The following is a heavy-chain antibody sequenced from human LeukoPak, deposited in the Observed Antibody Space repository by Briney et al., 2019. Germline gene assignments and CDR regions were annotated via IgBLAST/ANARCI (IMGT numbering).Heavy chain of an antibody. J-gene: IGHJ5*02. Sequence: GGSLRLSCAASGFTFDDYGMSWVRQAPGKGLEWVSGINWNGGSTGYADSVKGRFTISRDNAKNSLYLQMNSLRAEDTALYYCARDRDYYGSGSYQSRGCWFDPWGQGTLVTVSS. CDR3: ARDRDYYGSGSYQSRGCWFDP. V-gene: IGHV3-20*04. CDR2: INWNGGST. CDR1: GFTFDDYG. D-gene: IGHD3-10*01.